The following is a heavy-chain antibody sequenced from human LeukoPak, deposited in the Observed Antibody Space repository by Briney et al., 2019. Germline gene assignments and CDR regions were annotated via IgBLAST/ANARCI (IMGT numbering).Heavy chain of an antibody. CDR3: ARGWDGYNSHYFDY. CDR1: GGTFSSYA. CDR2: IIPIFGSA. D-gene: IGHD5-24*01. Sequence: SVKVSCKASGGTFSSYAISWVRQAPGQGLEWMGGIIPIFGSASYAQKFQGRVTMTRDTSTSTVYMELSSLRSEDTAVYYCARGWDGYNSHYFDYWGQGTLVTVSS. V-gene: IGHV1-69*05. J-gene: IGHJ4*02.